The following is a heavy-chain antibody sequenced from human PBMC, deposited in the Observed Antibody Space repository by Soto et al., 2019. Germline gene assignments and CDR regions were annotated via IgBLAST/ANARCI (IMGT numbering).Heavy chain of an antibody. CDR2: IYPGDSDT. J-gene: IGHJ6*02. Sequence: PXESLTISRKGSGYSFTSYWIGLVRQMPGKGLEWMGIIYPGDSDTRYSPSFQGQVTISADRSISTAYLQWSSLKASDTAMYYCARLGGYSSSSDYYYGMDVWGQGTTVTVSS. V-gene: IGHV5-51*01. D-gene: IGHD6-6*01. CDR1: GYSFTSYW. CDR3: ARLGGYSSSSDYYYGMDV.